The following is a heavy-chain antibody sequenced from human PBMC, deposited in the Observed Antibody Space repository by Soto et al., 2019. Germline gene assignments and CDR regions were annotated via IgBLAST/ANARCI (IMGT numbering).Heavy chain of an antibody. CDR3: ARENCSGGSCYSEFYYYYGMDV. J-gene: IGHJ6*02. CDR2: IIPIFGTA. CDR1: GGTFSSYA. Sequence: SVKVSCKASGGTFSSYAISWVRQAPGQGLEWMGGIIPIFGTANYAQKFQGRVTITADESTSTAYMELSSLRSEDTAVYYCARENCSGGSCYSEFYYYYGMDVWGQGTMVTVSS. D-gene: IGHD2-15*01. V-gene: IGHV1-69*13.